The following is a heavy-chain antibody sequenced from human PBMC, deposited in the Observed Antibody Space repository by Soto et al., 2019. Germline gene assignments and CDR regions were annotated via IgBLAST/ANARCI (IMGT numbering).Heavy chain of an antibody. J-gene: IGHJ4*02. D-gene: IGHD5-18*01. Sequence: PGGSLRLSCAASGFIFSSYGMHWVRQAPGKGLEWVAVIWYDGSNKYYADSVKGRFTISRDNSKNTLYLQMNSLRAEDTAVYYCARADTAMVIDYWGQGTLVTVSS. CDR2: IWYDGSNK. V-gene: IGHV3-33*01. CDR3: ARADTAMVIDY. CDR1: GFIFSSYG.